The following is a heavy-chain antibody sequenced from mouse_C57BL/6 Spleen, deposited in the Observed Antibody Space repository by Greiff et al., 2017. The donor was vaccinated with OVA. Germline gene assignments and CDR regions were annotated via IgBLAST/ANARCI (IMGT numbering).Heavy chain of an antibody. CDR3: ARGDPYFDY. J-gene: IGHJ2*01. V-gene: IGHV1-55*01. CDR1: GYTFTSYW. CDR2: IYPGSGST. Sequence: QVQLQQPGAELVKPGASVKMSCKASGYTFTSYWITWVKQRPGQGLEWIGDIYPGSGSTNYNEKFKSKATLTVDTSSSTAYMQISSLTSEDAAVYYSARGDPYFDYWGKGTTLTVSS. D-gene: IGHD3-3*01.